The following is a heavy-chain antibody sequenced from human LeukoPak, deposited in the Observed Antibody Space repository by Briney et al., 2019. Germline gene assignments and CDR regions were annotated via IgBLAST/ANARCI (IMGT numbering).Heavy chain of an antibody. J-gene: IGHJ5*02. D-gene: IGHD1-26*01. CDR1: GYSFTSYW. CDR2: IYPGDSDT. Sequence: GESLKISCKGSGYSFTSYWIGWVRQIPGKGLEWMGIIYPGDSDTKYSPSFQGQVTISADKSISTAYLQWSSLKASDTAMYYFAYTQWELRSFWFDPWGQGTLVTVSS. CDR3: AYTQWELRSFWFDP. V-gene: IGHV5-51*01.